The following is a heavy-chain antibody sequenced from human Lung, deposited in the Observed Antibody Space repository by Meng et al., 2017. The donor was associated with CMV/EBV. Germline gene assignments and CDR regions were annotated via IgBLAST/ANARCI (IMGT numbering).Heavy chain of an antibody. CDR1: GGSFS. CDR2: IRPILGRA. Sequence: KASGGSFSISWVRQAPGQGFEWMGGIRPILGRANYAQKFQGRVTISADKSTSTAYMELSSLRSEDTAVYYCARWIFGLAVGNFAMDVWGQGTTVTVSS. D-gene: IGHD3/OR15-3a*01. J-gene: IGHJ6*02. V-gene: IGHV1-69*10. CDR3: ARWIFGLAVGNFAMDV.